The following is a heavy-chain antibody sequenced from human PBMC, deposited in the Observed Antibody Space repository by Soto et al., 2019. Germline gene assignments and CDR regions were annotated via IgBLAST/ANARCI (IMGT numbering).Heavy chain of an antibody. CDR3: AKGRGGSGSLTPRVDF. D-gene: IGHD3-10*01. CDR1: GFTFNNYA. CDR2: ISGGGETT. Sequence: EVQLLDSGGGLVQPGGSLRLSCAASGFTFNNYAMTWVRQAPGKGLEWDSAISGGGETTSYADSVKVRFTVSRDGSKNTLYLQMSSLRAEDTALYYCAKGRGGSGSLTPRVDFWGQGTLVTVSS. J-gene: IGHJ4*02. V-gene: IGHV3-23*01.